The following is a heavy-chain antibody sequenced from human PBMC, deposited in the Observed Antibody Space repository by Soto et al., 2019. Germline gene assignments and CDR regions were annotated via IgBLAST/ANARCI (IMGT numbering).Heavy chain of an antibody. J-gene: IGHJ4*02. CDR2: TYHTGST. D-gene: IGHD2-15*01. CDR3: ARDISYSGYCSEGTCVPGDF. Sequence: SETLSLTCTVSGGSISTYYWSWIRQPAGKGLEWIGRTYHTGSTYYNPSLKSRVSMSVDTSKNQFSLKLRSATAADTAVYYCARDISYSGYCSEGTCVPGDFWGQGTPVTVYS. CDR1: GGSISTYY. V-gene: IGHV4-4*07.